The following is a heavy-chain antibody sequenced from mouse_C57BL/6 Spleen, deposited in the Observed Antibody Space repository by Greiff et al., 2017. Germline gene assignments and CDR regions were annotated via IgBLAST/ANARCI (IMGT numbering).Heavy chain of an antibody. CDR2: INPSNGGT. CDR3: ARVPYSHYGGYFDY. Sequence: VQLQQPGTELVKPGASVKLSCKASGYTFTSYWMHWVKQRPGQGLEWIGNINPSNGGTNYNEKFKSKATLTVDKASSTAYMPLSSLTSEDSAVYYCARVPYSHYGGYFDYWGQGTTLTVSS. CDR1: GYTFTSYW. V-gene: IGHV1-53*01. D-gene: IGHD2-5*01. J-gene: IGHJ2*01.